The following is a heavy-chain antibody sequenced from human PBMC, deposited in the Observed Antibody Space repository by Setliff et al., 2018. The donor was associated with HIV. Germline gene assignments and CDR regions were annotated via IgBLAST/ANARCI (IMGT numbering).Heavy chain of an antibody. CDR3: AREIQFSATTYYYYYMDD. CDR2: VYYTGST. J-gene: IGHJ6*03. Sequence: PSETLSLTCIVSGGSIGSYYWSWIRQSPGKGLEWIGYVYYTGSTNYNPSLKSRVTLSVDTSKNQFSLKVTSVTAADTAVYYCAREIQFSATTYYYYYMDDWGRGTTGTVS. D-gene: IGHD5-18*01. V-gene: IGHV4-59*12. CDR1: GGSIGSYY.